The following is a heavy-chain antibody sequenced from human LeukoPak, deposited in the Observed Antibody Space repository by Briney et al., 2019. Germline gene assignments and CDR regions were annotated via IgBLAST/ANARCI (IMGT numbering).Heavy chain of an antibody. D-gene: IGHD2-2*01. V-gene: IGHV3-30*02. CDR2: IRSDGTTK. Sequence: GGSLRLSCAASGFTFSSYGMHWVRQAPGKGLEWVAFIRSDGTTKYYADSVKGRFTISRDNSKNTLYLQMSSLRAEDTAVYYCAKDLPAAYFDYWGQGTLVTVSS. J-gene: IGHJ4*02. CDR1: GFTFSSYG. CDR3: AKDLPAAYFDY.